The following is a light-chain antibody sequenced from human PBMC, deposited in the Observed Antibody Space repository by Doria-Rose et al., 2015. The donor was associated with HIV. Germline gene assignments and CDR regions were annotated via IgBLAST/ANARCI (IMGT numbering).Light chain of an antibody. V-gene: IGKV3-20*01. J-gene: IGKJ2*01. Sequence: VTLSLSPGERATLSCRASQSVSSSYLAWYQQKPGQAPRLLIYGASSRATGIPDRFSGSGSGTDSTLTISRLESEDFAGYYCQQYGSSLYTLGQGNRL. CDR3: QQYGSSLYT. CDR1: QSVSSSY. CDR2: GAS.